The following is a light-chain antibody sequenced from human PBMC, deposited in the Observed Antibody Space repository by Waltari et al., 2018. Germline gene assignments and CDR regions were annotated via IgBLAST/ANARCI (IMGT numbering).Light chain of an antibody. V-gene: IGKV1-33*01. CDR2: YAS. CDR1: QGINNY. J-gene: IGKJ4*02. CDR3: QQYDNFPRT. Sequence: DIQMTQSPSSLSASVGDRVTITCRASQGINNYLSWYQQKPGKAPKRLIYYASSLERGVPARFSGSGSGTDDSLTISSLKTEDTATYYCQQYDNFPRTFGGGTKVEI.